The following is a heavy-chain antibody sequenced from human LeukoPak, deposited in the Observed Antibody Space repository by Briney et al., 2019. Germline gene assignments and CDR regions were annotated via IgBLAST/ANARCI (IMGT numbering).Heavy chain of an antibody. CDR1: GFTFSSYS. Sequence: GGSLRLSCAASGFTFSSYSMNWVRQAPGKGLEWVSSISSSSGYIYYADSVKGRFTISRDNSKNTLYLQMNSLRAEDTAVYYCARSNYRFSLVPGYWGQGTLVTVSS. CDR3: ARSNYRFSLVPGY. J-gene: IGHJ4*02. CDR2: ISSSSGYI. D-gene: IGHD4-4*01. V-gene: IGHV3-21*01.